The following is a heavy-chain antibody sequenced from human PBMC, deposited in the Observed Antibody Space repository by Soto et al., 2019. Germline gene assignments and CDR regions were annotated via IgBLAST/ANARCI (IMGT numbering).Heavy chain of an antibody. D-gene: IGHD3-10*01. V-gene: IGHV1-18*01. CDR2: IGTHNGNT. J-gene: IGHJ6*02. CDR1: GYIFTSYG. CDR3: ARENSYYGSGTYYFYGMDV. Sequence: QVQLVQSEAEVKKPGASVKVSCKTSGYIFTSYGISWVRQAPGQGLEWMGWIGTHNGNTNYAQKLQDRVTMTTDTSTSTAYMELRSLRSDDTAVYYCARENSYYGSGTYYFYGMDVWGHGTTVTVSS.